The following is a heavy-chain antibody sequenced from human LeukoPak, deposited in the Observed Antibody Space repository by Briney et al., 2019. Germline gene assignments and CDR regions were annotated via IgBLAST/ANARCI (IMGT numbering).Heavy chain of an antibody. CDR2: FDPEDGET. Sequence: ASVKVSCKVSGYTLTELSMHWVRQAPGKGLEWMGGFDPEDGETIYAQKFQGRVTMTEDTSTDTAYMELSSLRSEDTAVYYCARGAGYYDILTGTFDYWGQGTLVTVSS. V-gene: IGHV1-24*01. J-gene: IGHJ4*02. CDR3: ARGAGYYDILTGTFDY. D-gene: IGHD3-9*01. CDR1: GYTLTELS.